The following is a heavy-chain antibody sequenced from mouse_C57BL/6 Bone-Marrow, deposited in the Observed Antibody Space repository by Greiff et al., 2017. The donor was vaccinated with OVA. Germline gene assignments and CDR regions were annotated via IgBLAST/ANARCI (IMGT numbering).Heavy chain of an antibody. J-gene: IGHJ4*01. Sequence: EVMLVESGGGLVKPGGSLKLSCAASGFTFSSYAMSWVRQTPEKRLEWVATISDGGSYTYYPDNVKGRFTISRDNAKNNLYLQMSHLKSEDTAMYYCSRREVTTNRYYAMDYWGQGTSVTVSS. V-gene: IGHV5-4*03. D-gene: IGHD2-5*01. CDR3: SRREVTTNRYYAMDY. CDR2: ISDGGSYT. CDR1: GFTFSSYA.